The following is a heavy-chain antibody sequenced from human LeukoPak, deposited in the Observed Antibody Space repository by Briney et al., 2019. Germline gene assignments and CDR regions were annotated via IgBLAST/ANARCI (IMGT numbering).Heavy chain of an antibody. CDR1: GFTFDDYG. D-gene: IGHD6-6*01. J-gene: IGHJ3*02. CDR3: ARSSVSAYAFDI. V-gene: IGHV3-20*04. Sequence: GGSLRLSCAASGFTFDDYGMSWVRQGPGKGLEGVSGINWNGGGTGYADSVKGRFTISRDNAKKSLYLQMNSLRAEDTALYYCARSSVSAYAFDIWGQGTMVTVSS. CDR2: INWNGGGT.